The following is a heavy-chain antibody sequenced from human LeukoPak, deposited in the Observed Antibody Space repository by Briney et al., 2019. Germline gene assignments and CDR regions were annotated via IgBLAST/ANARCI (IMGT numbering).Heavy chain of an antibody. Sequence: GGSLRLSCAASGFTFSIYWMHWVRQTPGKGLVWVSRLNSDASVTRYADSVKGRFTISRDNAKNTLYLQMNSLRAEDTALYYCVREYCGGDCYTDFWGQGTLVTVSS. J-gene: IGHJ4*02. D-gene: IGHD2-21*02. V-gene: IGHV3-74*01. CDR2: LNSDASVT. CDR1: GFTFSIYW. CDR3: VREYCGGDCYTDF.